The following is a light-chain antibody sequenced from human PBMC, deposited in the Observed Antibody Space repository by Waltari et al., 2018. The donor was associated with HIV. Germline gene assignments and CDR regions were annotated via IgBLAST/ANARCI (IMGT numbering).Light chain of an antibody. CDR1: GSDIGNYNL. V-gene: IGLV2-23*02. J-gene: IGLJ3*02. CDR3: RSYAGSSTLWV. Sequence: QSALTQPASVSESPGQSITISCTGTGSDIGNYNLVSWYQQYPGKAPKLIIYEVNKLPLCVSSRFSGSKAGNTASLTVSGLQAADEAHYYCRSYAGSSTLWVFGGATQLTVL. CDR2: EVN.